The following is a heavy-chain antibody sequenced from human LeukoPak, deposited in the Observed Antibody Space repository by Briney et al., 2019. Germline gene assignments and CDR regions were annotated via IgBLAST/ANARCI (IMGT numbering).Heavy chain of an antibody. CDR1: GFTFSSYE. J-gene: IGHJ6*03. CDR3: ARDGRAAVAGRSYYYMDV. V-gene: IGHV3-48*03. Sequence: GGSLRLSCAASGFTFSSYEMNWVRQAPGKGLEWVSYISSSGSTIYYADSVKGRFTISRDNAKNSLYLQMNSLRAEDTAVYYCARDGRAAVAGRSYYYMDVWGKGTTVTVSS. D-gene: IGHD6-19*01. CDR2: ISSSGSTI.